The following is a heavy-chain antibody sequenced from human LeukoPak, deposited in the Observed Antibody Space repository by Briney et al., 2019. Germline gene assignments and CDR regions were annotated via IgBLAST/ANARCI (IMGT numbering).Heavy chain of an antibody. V-gene: IGHV4-34*01. Sequence: SETLSLTCAVFGGSLSGYYWSWIRQPPGKGLEWIGSIHYTGTTYYDPSLKNRVTISSDTSKNQFSLKLSSVTAADTAVYYCARIGGSFYFYYYMDVWGKGTTVTVSS. CDR1: GGSLSGYY. D-gene: IGHD1-26*01. CDR2: IHYTGTT. CDR3: ARIGGSFYFYYYMDV. J-gene: IGHJ6*03.